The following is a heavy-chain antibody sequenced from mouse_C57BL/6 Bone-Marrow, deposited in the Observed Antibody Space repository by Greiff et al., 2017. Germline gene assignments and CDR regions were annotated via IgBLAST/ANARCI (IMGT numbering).Heavy chain of an antibody. CDR1: GYTFTSYW. J-gene: IGHJ4*01. Sequence: HLQNPFAYLVKPGASLKLSCKASGYTFTSYWMQWVKQRPGQGLEWIGEIDPSDSYTNYNQKFKGKATLTVDTSSSTAYMQLSSLTSEDSAVYYCARPGSIPYAMDYWGQGTSVTVSS. V-gene: IGHV1-50*01. CDR3: ARPGSIPYAMDY. CDR2: IDPSDSYT. D-gene: IGHD1-1*01.